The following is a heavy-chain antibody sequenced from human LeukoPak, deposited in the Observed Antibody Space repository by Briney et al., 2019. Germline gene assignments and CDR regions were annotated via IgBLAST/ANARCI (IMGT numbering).Heavy chain of an antibody. CDR3: AREGTAGDFPELYYYYYMDV. J-gene: IGHJ6*03. D-gene: IGHD3-3*01. CDR2: IYHSGST. CDR1: GYSISSGYY. V-gene: IGHV4-38-2*02. Sequence: PSETLSLTCTVSGYSISSGYYWGWIRQPPGKGLEWIGSIYHSGSTYYNPSLKSRVTISVDTSKNQFSLKLSSVTAEDTAVYYCAREGTAGDFPELYYYYYMDVWGKGTTVTVSS.